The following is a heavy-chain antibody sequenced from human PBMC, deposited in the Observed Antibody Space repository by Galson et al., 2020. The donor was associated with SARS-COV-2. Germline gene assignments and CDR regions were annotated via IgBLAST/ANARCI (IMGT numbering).Heavy chain of an antibody. CDR1: GGSFSGYY. J-gene: IGHJ6*02. CDR2: IYHDGSA. D-gene: IGHD6-19*01. Sequence: SETLSLTCAVHGGSFSGYYYNWIRQPPGKGLEWIGDIYHDGSANYDPALKSRVTISVDRSKNQLSLKLTSVTAADTAVYYCATSNSGSQSYGMDVWGQGITVTVSS. CDR3: ATSNSGSQSYGMDV. V-gene: IGHV4-34*01.